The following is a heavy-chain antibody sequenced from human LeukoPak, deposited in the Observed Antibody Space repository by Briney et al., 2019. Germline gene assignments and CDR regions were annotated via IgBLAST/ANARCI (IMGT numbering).Heavy chain of an antibody. Sequence: GGSLRLSCAASGFTFSSYAMHWVRQAPGKGLEWVAVISYDGSSKYYADSVKGRFTISRDNSKNTLYLQMNSLRAEDTAVYYCARDRAAVVATSSLGVWGQGTLVTVSS. J-gene: IGHJ4*02. CDR1: GFTFSSYA. CDR2: ISYDGSSK. CDR3: ARDRAAVVATSSLGV. D-gene: IGHD5-12*01. V-gene: IGHV3-30-3*01.